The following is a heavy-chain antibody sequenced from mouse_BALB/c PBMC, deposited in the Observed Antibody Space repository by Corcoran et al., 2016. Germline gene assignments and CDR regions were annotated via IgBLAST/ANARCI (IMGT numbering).Heavy chain of an antibody. CDR2: INTYTGEP. CDR3: ARTTDY. D-gene: IGHD1-1*01. J-gene: IGHJ2*01. Sequence: QIQLVQSGPELKKPGETVKISCKASGYPFTNYGMNWVKQAPGKGVKWMGWINTYTGEPTYADDFKGRFAFSLETSASTAYLQINNLKNEDMATYFCARTTDYWGQGTTLTVSS. CDR1: GYPFTNYG. V-gene: IGHV9-1*02.